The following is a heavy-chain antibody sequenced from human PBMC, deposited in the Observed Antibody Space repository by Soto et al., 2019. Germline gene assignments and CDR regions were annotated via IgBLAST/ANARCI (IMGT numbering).Heavy chain of an antibody. CDR1: GGTFSSYA. J-gene: IGHJ5*02. CDR2: IIPIFGTA. D-gene: IGHD5-12*01. CDR3: AQDRDGYNRFYP. Sequence: QVQLVQSGAEVKKPGSSVKVSCKASGGTFSSYAISWVRQAPGQGLEWMGGIIPIFGTANYAQKFQGRVTITADESTSTAYMEQSSLRSERTDIRYCAQDRDGYNRFYPWGQGTLVTVSS. V-gene: IGHV1-69*12.